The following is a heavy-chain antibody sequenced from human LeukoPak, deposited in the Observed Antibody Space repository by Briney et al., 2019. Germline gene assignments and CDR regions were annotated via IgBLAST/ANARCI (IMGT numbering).Heavy chain of an antibody. Sequence: TGGSLRLSCAASGFTFTNSAMTWVRQAPGKGLEWVSTVSGSGGNKYYADSVKGRFTISRDNSENTLYLQMNSLRAQDTAVYYCAKSLAVPGSPDYWGQGTLVTVSS. V-gene: IGHV3-23*01. CDR3: AKSLAVPGSPDY. CDR1: GFTFTNSA. CDR2: VSGSGGNK. J-gene: IGHJ4*02. D-gene: IGHD6-19*01.